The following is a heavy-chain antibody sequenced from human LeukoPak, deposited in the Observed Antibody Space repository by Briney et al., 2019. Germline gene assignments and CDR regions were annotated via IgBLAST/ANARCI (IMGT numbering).Heavy chain of an antibody. D-gene: IGHD6-13*01. CDR1: GGSFSGYY. CDR3: ARDGIAHDAFDI. V-gene: IGHV4-34*01. Sequence: SETLSLTCAVSGGSFSGYYWSWIRQPPGKGLEWIGEINHSGCTNYNPSLKSRVTISVDTSKNQFSLKLSSVTAADTAVYYCARDGIAHDAFDIWGQGTMVTVSS. CDR2: INHSGCT. J-gene: IGHJ3*02.